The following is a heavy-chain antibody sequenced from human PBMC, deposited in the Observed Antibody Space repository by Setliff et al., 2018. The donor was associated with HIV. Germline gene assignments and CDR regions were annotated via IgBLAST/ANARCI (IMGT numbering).Heavy chain of an antibody. J-gene: IGHJ4*02. Sequence: SETLSLTCAVSGGSFSAYYWTWIRQSPHKGLEWVGEIDHTGSAYYNPSLTSRVTISVDTSKNQFSLKLSSVTAADTAVYYCARDTAMGSYDYWGQGTLVTVSS. CDR3: ARDTAMGSYDY. V-gene: IGHV4-34*01. D-gene: IGHD5-18*01. CDR1: GGSFSAYY. CDR2: IDHTGSA.